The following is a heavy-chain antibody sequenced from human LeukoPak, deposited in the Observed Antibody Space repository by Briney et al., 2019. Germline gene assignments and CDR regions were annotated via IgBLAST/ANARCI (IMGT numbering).Heavy chain of an antibody. CDR2: ISSSSSYV. CDR3: ARGGEPKEYYFDY. CDR1: GFTFSSYS. V-gene: IGHV3-21*04. D-gene: IGHD1-26*01. Sequence: GGSLRLSCAASGFTFSSYSMNWVRQAPGKGLEWVSSISSSSSYVYYADSVKGRFTISRDNAKNSLYLQMNSLRAEDTAVYYCARGGEPKEYYFDYWGQGTLVNVPS. J-gene: IGHJ4*02.